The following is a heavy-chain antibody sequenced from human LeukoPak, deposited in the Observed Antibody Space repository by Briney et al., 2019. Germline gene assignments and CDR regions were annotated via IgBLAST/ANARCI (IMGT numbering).Heavy chain of an antibody. J-gene: IGHJ5*02. Sequence: SQTLSLTCSVSGASVSSGNYFWTWIRRPTGKGLEWIGRMSTSGNTNYNPSLESRVTISGDTSKNQFSLQLRSVTAADTAVYYCTRALCINGVCEWFDPWGQGTLVTVSS. CDR2: MSTSGNT. V-gene: IGHV4-61*02. CDR1: GASVSSGNYF. D-gene: IGHD2-8*01. CDR3: TRALCINGVCEWFDP.